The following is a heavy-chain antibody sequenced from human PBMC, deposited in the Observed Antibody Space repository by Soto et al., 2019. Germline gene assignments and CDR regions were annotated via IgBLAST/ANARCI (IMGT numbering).Heavy chain of an antibody. CDR1: GFTFSSYS. CDR3: ARDYSPSVVVPAAPLDY. J-gene: IGHJ4*02. D-gene: IGHD2-2*01. V-gene: IGHV3-48*04. CDR2: ISSSSSNI. Sequence: GGSLRLSCAASGFTFSSYSMNWVRQAPGKGLEWVSYISSSSSNIYYADSVKGRFTISRDNAKNSLYLQMNSLRAEDTAVYYCARDYSPSVVVPAAPLDYWGQGTLVTVSS.